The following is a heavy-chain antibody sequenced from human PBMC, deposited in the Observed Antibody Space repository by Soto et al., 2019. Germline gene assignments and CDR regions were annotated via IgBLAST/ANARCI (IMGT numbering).Heavy chain of an antibody. CDR3: ARDYWSGSLYGMDF. Sequence: QVQLQQWGAGLLKPSETLSLTCAVYGGSFSGYYWSWIRQPPGKGLEWIGEINHSGSTNYNPSLKSRVTISVDTSKNQFSLKLSSVTAADTAVYYCARDYWSGSLYGMDFWGQGTTVTVSS. CDR1: GGSFSGYY. J-gene: IGHJ6*02. D-gene: IGHD3-3*01. CDR2: INHSGST. V-gene: IGHV4-34*01.